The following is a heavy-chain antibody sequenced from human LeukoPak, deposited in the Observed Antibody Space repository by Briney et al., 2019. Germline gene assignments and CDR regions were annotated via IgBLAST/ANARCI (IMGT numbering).Heavy chain of an antibody. Sequence: SVKVSCKASGGTFSSYAISWVRQAPGQGLEWMGGIIPIFGTANYAQKFQGRVTITADKSTSTAYMELSSLRSEDTAVYYCARDGPPLGYYGSGSYFTVYYYYYMDVWGKGTTVTISS. J-gene: IGHJ6*03. D-gene: IGHD3-10*01. CDR3: ARDGPPLGYYGSGSYFTVYYYYYMDV. CDR2: IIPIFGTA. V-gene: IGHV1-69*06. CDR1: GGTFSSYA.